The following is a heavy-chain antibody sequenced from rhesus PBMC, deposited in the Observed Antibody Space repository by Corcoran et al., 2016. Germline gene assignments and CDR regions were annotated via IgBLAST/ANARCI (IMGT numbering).Heavy chain of an antibody. CDR3: ARDNWGDYEVFDY. V-gene: IGHV4S10*01. Sequence: QVQLQESGPGVVKPSETLSLTCAVPGGSISDSYRWSWIRQPPGKGLEWIGYIHDSSTSTNYHPSLKNRVTISKDTAKNQFSLKLSSVTAAETAVYYCARDNWGDYEVFDYWGQGVLVTVSS. D-gene: IGHD3-34*01. CDR1: GGSISDSYR. J-gene: IGHJ4*01. CDR2: IHDSSTST.